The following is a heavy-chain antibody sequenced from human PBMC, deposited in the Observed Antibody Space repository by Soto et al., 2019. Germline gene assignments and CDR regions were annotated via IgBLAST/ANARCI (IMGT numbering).Heavy chain of an antibody. CDR3: AGGVNYYGSGGDYLDY. V-gene: IGHV4-59*01. J-gene: IGHJ4*02. CDR2: IYYSGST. Sequence: QVQLQESGPGLVKPSETLSLTCTVSGGSISSYYWSWIRQPPGKGLEWIGYIYYSGSTNYNPSLKSRVNIAIGKSEHHFTMKLSSVTAADMDVYYCAGGVNYYGSGGDYLDYWGQGTLVTASS. D-gene: IGHD3-10*01. CDR1: GGSISSYY.